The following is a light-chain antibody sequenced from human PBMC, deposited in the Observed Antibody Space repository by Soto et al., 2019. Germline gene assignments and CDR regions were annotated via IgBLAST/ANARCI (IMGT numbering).Light chain of an antibody. Sequence: QSVLTQPPSASGTPGQRVTISCSGSSSNIGSSNVNWYQQLPGTAPKLLIYTNNQRPSAIPDRFSGSKSGTSASLAISGLQSEDEADYYGAAWDHSLNGRVFGTGTKVTVL. CDR3: AAWDHSLNGRV. J-gene: IGLJ1*01. CDR1: SSNIGSSN. CDR2: TNN. V-gene: IGLV1-44*01.